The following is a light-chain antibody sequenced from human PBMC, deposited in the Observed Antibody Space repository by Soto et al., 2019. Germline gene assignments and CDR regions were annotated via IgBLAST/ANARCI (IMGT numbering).Light chain of an antibody. CDR2: DST. V-gene: IGKV3-11*01. Sequence: VILTQSQDTLSLSPGDRATLSCRASQSVDNFLAWYQHKPGHPPRLLIYDSTNRAPGVSARFSATTSGTDFSLTINNLEPDDFAVYYCQQRARWPPGLTFVGGTRIEI. CDR3: QQRARWPPGLT. J-gene: IGKJ4*02. CDR1: QSVDNF.